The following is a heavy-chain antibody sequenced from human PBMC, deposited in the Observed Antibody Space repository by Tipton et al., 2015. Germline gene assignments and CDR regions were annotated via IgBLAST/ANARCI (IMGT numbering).Heavy chain of an antibody. CDR1: DGSISDDY. D-gene: IGHD3-10*01. CDR3: ARHKDSGTYPMDC. CDR2: IYNSGST. J-gene: IGHJ4*02. V-gene: IGHV4-59*07. Sequence: TLSLTCTVSDGSISDDYWNWIRQPPGKGLEWIGYIYNSGSTNYNPSLKSRVTISVDTSKNQLSLKMTSVTAADTAFYYCARHKDSGTYPMDCWGQGTLVTVSS.